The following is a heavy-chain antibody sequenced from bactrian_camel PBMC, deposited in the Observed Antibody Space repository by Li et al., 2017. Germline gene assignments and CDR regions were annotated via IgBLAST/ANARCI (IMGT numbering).Heavy chain of an antibody. V-gene: IGHV3S1*01. CDR1: GIPFSTTS. J-gene: IGHJ4*01. CDR2: INNGGLMT. Sequence: HVQLVESGGGLVQPGGSLRLSCAASGIPFSTTSMSWVRQAPGKGLEWVSGINNGGLMTYYADSVKGRFTISRDNAKNTLYLQMNSLETEDTAVYYCAPAGRSYVDIKCRARLGQGTQVTVS. D-gene: IGHD6*01.